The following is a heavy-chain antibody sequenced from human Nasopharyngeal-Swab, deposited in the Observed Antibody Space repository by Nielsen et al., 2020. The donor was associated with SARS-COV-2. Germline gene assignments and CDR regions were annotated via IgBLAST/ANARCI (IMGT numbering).Heavy chain of an antibody. CDR1: GGSFSGYY. CDR2: INHSGST. J-gene: IGHJ5*02. CDR3: ARARELRP. D-gene: IGHD1-26*01. Sequence: SETLSLSCAVYGGSFSGYYWSWIRQPPGKGLEWIGEINHSGSTNYNPSLKSRVTISVDTSKDQFSLKLSSVTAADTAVYYCARARELRPWGQGTLVTVSS. V-gene: IGHV4-34*01.